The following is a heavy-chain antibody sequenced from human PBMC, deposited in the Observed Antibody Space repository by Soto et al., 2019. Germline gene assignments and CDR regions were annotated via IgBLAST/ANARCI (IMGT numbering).Heavy chain of an antibody. CDR3: ARAFCSGGSCYLDY. Sequence: QVQLVQSGGEVKKPGAAVKVSCKASGYTFTTFGIGWVRQAPGQGLEWMGWISAYSGNTEYPEKLQGRVTMTIDTSTSTTYMELRSLRSDDTAFYYCARAFCSGGSCYLDYWGQGALVTVSS. CDR2: ISAYSGNT. D-gene: IGHD2-15*01. CDR1: GYTFTTFG. V-gene: IGHV1-18*01. J-gene: IGHJ4*02.